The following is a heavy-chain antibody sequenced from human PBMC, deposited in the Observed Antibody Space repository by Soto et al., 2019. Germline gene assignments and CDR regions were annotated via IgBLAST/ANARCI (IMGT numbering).Heavy chain of an antibody. Sequence: VQLVESGGGVVQPGRSLRLSCAASGFTFSDYAMHWVRQAPGKGLEWVAVVSHDGRNTHYADSVKGRLTISRDSSKHTVSLEMSSLRAEDTAVYYCAKGGRKWLVTSDFNYWGQGALVTVSS. V-gene: IGHV3-30*18. CDR3: AKGGRKWLVTSDFNY. D-gene: IGHD6-19*01. CDR1: GFTFSDYA. CDR2: VSHDGRNT. J-gene: IGHJ4*02.